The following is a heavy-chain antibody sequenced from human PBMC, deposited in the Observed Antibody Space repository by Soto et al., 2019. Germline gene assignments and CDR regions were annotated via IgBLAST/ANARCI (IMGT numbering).Heavy chain of an antibody. CDR3: ARDYYDSSGYYSTY. CDR1: GGTXNSYT. J-gene: IGHJ4*02. Sequence: SXKISYQASGGTXNSYTIRLVRQAPGQGLGWIGGSIPIFGTANYAQKFQGRVTITADKSTSTAYMELSSLRSEDTAVYYCARDYYDSSGYYSTYWGQGILVTVSS. CDR2: SIPIFGTA. D-gene: IGHD3-22*01. V-gene: IGHV1-69*06.